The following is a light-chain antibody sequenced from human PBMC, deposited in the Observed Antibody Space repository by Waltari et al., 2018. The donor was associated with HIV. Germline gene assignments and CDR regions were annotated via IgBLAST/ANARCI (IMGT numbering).Light chain of an antibody. CDR2: HTT. J-gene: IGLJ3*02. CDR3: LLSYSGTRRV. CDR1: TGPVTRGHN. V-gene: IGLV7-46*01. Sequence: QAVVTPDPSLTVSPGGTVTLTCGSNTGPVTRGHNPCWFQQKPVPAPRTLIYHTTNKQSWTPARFSGSLLGGKAALTLSGAQPEDEAEYYCLLSYSGTRRVFGGGTKLTVL.